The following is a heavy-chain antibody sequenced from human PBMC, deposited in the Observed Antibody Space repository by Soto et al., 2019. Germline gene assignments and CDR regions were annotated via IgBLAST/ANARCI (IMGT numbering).Heavy chain of an antibody. CDR1: GGTFSSYT. V-gene: IGHV1-69*02. J-gene: IGHJ3*02. CDR2: IIPILGIA. CDR3: AGITSIQLRAFDI. D-gene: IGHD5-18*01. Sequence: ASVKVSCKASGGTFSSYTISWVRQAPGQGLEWMGRIIPILGIANYAQKFQGRVTITADKSTSTAYMELSSLRSEDTAVYYCAGITSIQLRAFDIWGQGTMVTVSS.